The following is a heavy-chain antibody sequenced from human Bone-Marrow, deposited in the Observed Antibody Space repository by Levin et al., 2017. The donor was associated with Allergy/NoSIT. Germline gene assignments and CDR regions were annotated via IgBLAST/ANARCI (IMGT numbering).Heavy chain of an antibody. CDR3: ARMSTGATQGAFDI. J-gene: IGHJ3*02. CDR1: GFSLRSYA. CDR2: ISGDGGST. D-gene: IGHD1-1*01. Sequence: GGSLRLSCAASGFSLRSYAVHWVRQAPGKGLEYVSGISGDGGSTSYASSARGRFTVSRDNSKNTQYLQMGSLRVEDMAVYYCARMSTGATQGAFDIWGQGTRVTVSS. V-gene: IGHV3-64*01.